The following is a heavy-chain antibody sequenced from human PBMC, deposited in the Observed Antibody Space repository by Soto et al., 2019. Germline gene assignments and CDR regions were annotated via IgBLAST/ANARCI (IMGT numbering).Heavy chain of an antibody. V-gene: IGHV3-15*01. CDR2: VKSKTEGGTV. Sequence: VQLVESGGGLVKPGGSLRLSCAASGFTFNNAWMSWVRQAPGKGLEWVGRVKSKTEGGTVDYAATVKGRFSISRDDSTNTLYVQMNSLKTEDTAVYYCAAMSGHSIVWFDHWCQGTLVTVSS. CDR3: AAMSGHSIVWFDH. CDR1: GFTFNNAW. D-gene: IGHD2-15*01. J-gene: IGHJ5*02.